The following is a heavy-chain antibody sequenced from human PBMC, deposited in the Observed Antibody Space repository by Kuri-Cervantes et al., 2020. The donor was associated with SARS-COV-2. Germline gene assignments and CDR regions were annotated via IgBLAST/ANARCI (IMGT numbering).Heavy chain of an antibody. D-gene: IGHD5-12*01. J-gene: IGHJ6*02. CDR2: INAGTGNT. V-gene: IGHV1-3*01. CDR1: GYTFTSYA. Sequence: ASVKVSCKASGYTFTSYAMHWVRQAPGQRLEWMGWINAGTGNTKYSQKFQGRVTITRDTSASTAYMELSSLRSEDTAVYYCSGECLDIVATDDPYYYYGMDVWGQGTTVTVSS. CDR3: SGECLDIVATDDPYYYYGMDV.